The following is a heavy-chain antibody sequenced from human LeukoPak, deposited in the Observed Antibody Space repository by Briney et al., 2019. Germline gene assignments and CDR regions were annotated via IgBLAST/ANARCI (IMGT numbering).Heavy chain of an antibody. CDR3: ARALQPLYYYDSSGYYGYYYYGMDV. D-gene: IGHD3-22*01. V-gene: IGHV1-2*04. CDR1: GYTFTGYY. Sequence: ASVKVSCKACGYTFTGYYMHWVRQAPGQGREWMGWINPNSGGTNYAQKFQGWVTMTRDTSISTAYMELSRLRSDDTAVYYCARALQPLYYYDSSGYYGYYYYGMDVWGQGTTVTVSS. CDR2: INPNSGGT. J-gene: IGHJ6*02.